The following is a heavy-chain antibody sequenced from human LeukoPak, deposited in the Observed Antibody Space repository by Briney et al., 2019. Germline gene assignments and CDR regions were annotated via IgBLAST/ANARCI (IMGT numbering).Heavy chain of an antibody. CDR1: GGSFSGYS. J-gene: IGHJ2*01. V-gene: IGHV4-34*01. D-gene: IGHD6-19*01. CDR3: ARVLEGSSGQHWYFDL. Sequence: SETLSLTCAVYGGSFSGYSCSWIRQPPGKGLEWIGEINHSGSTNYNPPLKRRVTISVDTSKTQFSLRLSSVTAADTAVYYCARVLEGSSGQHWYFDLWGRGTLVTVSS. CDR2: INHSGST.